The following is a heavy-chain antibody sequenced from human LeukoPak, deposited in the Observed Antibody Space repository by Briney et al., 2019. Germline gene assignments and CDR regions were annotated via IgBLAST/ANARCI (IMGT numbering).Heavy chain of an antibody. D-gene: IGHD2-8*02. J-gene: IGHJ5*02. CDR2: IYYSGST. V-gene: IGHV4-59*12. CDR1: GGSISSYY. CDR3: ARGVVYRNWFDP. Sequence: SETRSLTCTVSGGSISSYYWSWIRQPPGKGLEWIGYIYYSGSTNYNPSLKSRVTISVDTSKNQFSLKLSSVTAADTAVYYCARGVVYRNWFDPWGQGTLVTVSS.